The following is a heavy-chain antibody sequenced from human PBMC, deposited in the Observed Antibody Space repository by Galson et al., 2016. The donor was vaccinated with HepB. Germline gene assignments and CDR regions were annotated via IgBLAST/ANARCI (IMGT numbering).Heavy chain of an antibody. J-gene: IGHJ5*02. CDR1: GGTLSGYH. V-gene: IGHV4-34*01. CDR3: ARFGPGWGMFSSRRWFDP. D-gene: IGHD2-8*02. Sequence: ETLSLTCSVHGGTLSGYHWSWIRQPLGKGLECIGEINHGGTTNYIPSLKSRLTISVDTSKNQFSLKLTSVTAADTAVYYCARFGPGWGMFSSRRWFDPWGQGTLVTVSS. CDR2: INHGGTT.